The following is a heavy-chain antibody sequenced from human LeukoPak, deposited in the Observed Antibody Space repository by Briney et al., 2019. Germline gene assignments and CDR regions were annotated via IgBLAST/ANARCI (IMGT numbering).Heavy chain of an antibody. J-gene: IGHJ4*02. CDR1: GGTFSSYA. V-gene: IGHV1-69*13. CDR2: IIPIFGTA. Sequence: SVKVSCKASGGTFSSYAIGWVRQAPGQGLEWMGGIIPIFGTANYAQKFQGRVTITADESTSTAYMELSSLRSEDTAVYYCAREIDFWSGYYGGIYFDYWGQGTLVTVSS. CDR3: AREIDFWSGYYGGIYFDY. D-gene: IGHD3-3*01.